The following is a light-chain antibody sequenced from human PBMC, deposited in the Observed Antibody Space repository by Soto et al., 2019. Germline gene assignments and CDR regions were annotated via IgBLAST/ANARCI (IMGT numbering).Light chain of an antibody. V-gene: IGKV1-5*03. CDR2: KAS. Sequence: DIQMTQSPSTLSASVGDRVTITCRASQSISSWLAWYQQKPGKAPNLLIYKASSLESGVPSRFSGSGSGTEFTLTISSLQPDDFATYYCQQYDSNSRTWTFGQGTKVDIK. CDR3: QQYDSNSRTWT. J-gene: IGKJ1*01. CDR1: QSISSW.